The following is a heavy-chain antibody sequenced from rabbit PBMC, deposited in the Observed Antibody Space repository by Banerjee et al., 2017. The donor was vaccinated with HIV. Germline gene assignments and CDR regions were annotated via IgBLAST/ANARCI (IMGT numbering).Heavy chain of an antibody. J-gene: IGHJ4*01. V-gene: IGHV1S45*01. CDR1: GFDFSSNYW. Sequence: QEQLEESGGDLVKPEGSLTLTCKASGFDFSSNYWICWVRQAPGKGLEWIACIFTSSAGTSYASWAKGRFTISKTSSTTVTLQMTSLTAADTATYFCARDAGYAGSNLWGPGTLVTVS. D-gene: IGHD4-2*01. CDR2: IFTSSAGT. CDR3: ARDAGYAGSNL.